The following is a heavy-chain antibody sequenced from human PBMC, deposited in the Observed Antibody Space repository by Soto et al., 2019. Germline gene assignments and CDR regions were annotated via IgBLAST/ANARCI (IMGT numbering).Heavy chain of an antibody. CDR3: ARATMWGFDY. CDR2: IYYRGST. V-gene: IGHV4-39*01. CDR1: GGSISSKNNY. D-gene: IGHD3-10*02. J-gene: IGHJ4*02. Sequence: PSETLSLTCTVSGGSISSKNNYWGWIRQPPGKGLEWIGSIYYRGSTYYNPSLKSRVTISVDTSKNQFSLRLSSVTAADTAVFYCARATMWGFDYWGQGALVTVSS.